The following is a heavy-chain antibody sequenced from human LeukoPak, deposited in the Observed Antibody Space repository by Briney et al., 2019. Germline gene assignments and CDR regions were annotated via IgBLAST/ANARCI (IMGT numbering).Heavy chain of an antibody. CDR3: ARIYGVTRASHYYYMDV. J-gene: IGHJ6*03. D-gene: IGHD2-21*02. V-gene: IGHV4-61*02. CDR1: GGSISSGSYY. CDR2: IYTSGST. Sequence: SQTLSLTCTVSGGSISSGSYYWSWIRQPAGKGLEWIGRIYTSGSTYYNPSLKSRATISVDTSKTQFSLRVRSVTAADTGVYFCARIYGVTRASHYYYMDVWGKGTTVTISS.